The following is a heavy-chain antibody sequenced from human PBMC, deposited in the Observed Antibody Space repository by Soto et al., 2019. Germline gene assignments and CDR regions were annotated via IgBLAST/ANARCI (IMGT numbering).Heavy chain of an antibody. J-gene: IGHJ4*02. CDR2: IYQGGDT. CDR1: GASTSRGYH. V-gene: IGHV4-38-2*01. D-gene: IGHD6-6*01. CDR3: LIAAFRRGSHQFYF. Sequence: PVPRSQTRGITGASTSRGYHWPWLRQPQGKGLEWIGSIYQGGDTYYNPSLNSPVTISVDTSNNHFSLRLDSVTAADTAVYYCLIAAFRRGSHQFYFWGQG.